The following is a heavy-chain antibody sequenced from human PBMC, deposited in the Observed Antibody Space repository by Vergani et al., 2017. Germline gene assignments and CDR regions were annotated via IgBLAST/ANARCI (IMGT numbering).Heavy chain of an antibody. CDR3: ASNEGKGHYYDSSGPNWFDP. J-gene: IGHJ5*02. CDR1: GGTFSSYT. V-gene: IGHV1-69*02. Sequence: QVQLVQSGAEVKKPGSSVKVSCKASGGTFSSYTISWVRQAPGQGLEWMGRIIPILGIANYAQKFQGRVTITADKSTSTAYMELSSLRSEDTAVYYCASNEGKGHYYDSSGPNWFDPWGQGTLVTVSS. D-gene: IGHD3-22*01. CDR2: IIPILGIA.